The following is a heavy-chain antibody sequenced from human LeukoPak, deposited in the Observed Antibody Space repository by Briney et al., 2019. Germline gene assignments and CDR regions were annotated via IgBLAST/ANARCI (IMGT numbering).Heavy chain of an antibody. CDR3: ARFVGASYGSPFDY. Sequence: SETLSLTCTVSGGSINNYYWSWIRQPPGKGLEWIGYIYYSGRTNYDSSLQSRVTISVDTPKNQFSLKLSSVTAADTAVYYCARFVGASYGSPFDYWGRGTLVTVSS. V-gene: IGHV4-59*01. J-gene: IGHJ4*02. D-gene: IGHD3-10*01. CDR1: GGSINNYY. CDR2: IYYSGRT.